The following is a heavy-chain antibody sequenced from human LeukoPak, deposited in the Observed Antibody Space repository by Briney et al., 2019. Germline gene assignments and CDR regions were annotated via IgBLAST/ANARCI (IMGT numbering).Heavy chain of an antibody. J-gene: IGHJ4*02. V-gene: IGHV3-7*01. CDR1: GFTFSSYW. CDR2: VKQDGSDK. Sequence: PGGSLRLSCAASGFTFSSYWMTWVRQAPGKGLEWVASVKQDGSDKYYVDSVKGRFTISRDNARNSLFLQMSSLRAEDTAVYYCARDTDSRNWNGLSDHWGQGTLVTVSS. D-gene: IGHD6-13*01. CDR3: ARDTDSRNWNGLSDH.